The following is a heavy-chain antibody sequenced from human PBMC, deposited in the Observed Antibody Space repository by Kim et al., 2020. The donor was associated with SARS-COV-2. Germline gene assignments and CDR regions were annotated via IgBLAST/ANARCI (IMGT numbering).Heavy chain of an antibody. CDR3: ASHVDQYINYARFHY. J-gene: IGHJ4*02. V-gene: IGHV4-59*13. Sequence: SETLSLTCTVSGASISSYYWNWIRQSPGKGLEWIGFIYFTGNTNYNPSLKSRVTMSVDTDNSQFSLKLRSVTAADTAMYYCASHVDQYINYARFHYWGRGIQVTVSS. CDR2: IYFTGNT. D-gene: IGHD3-16*01. CDR1: GASISSYY.